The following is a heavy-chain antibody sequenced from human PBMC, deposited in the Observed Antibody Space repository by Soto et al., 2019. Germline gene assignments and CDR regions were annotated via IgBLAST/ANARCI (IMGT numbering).Heavy chain of an antibody. V-gene: IGHV4-30-4*01. CDR3: ARVGAGAAAGTGYYYGMDV. CDR1: GGSISSDDYY. D-gene: IGHD6-13*01. CDR2: IYYSGYT. J-gene: IGHJ6*02. Sequence: SETLSLTCTVSGGSISSDDYYWSWIRQPPGKGLEWIGYIYYSGYTFDNPSLTSRVTLSVDTSKNQFSLKLTSVTAADTAVYYCARVGAGAAAGTGYYYGMDVWGQGTTVTVSS.